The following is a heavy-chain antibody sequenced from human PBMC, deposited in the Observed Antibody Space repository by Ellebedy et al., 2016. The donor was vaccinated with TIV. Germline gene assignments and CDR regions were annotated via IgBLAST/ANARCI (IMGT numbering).Heavy chain of an antibody. D-gene: IGHD3-10*01. CDR2: IYYSGST. V-gene: IGHV4-30-4*08. CDR3: ARARITMVRGPYPGVPNWFDP. Sequence: SETLSLTCIVSGGSISSSGYYWTWIRQHPGKGLEWIGYIYYSGSTYYNPSLKSRVTISVDTSKNQFSLKLSSVTAADTAVYYCARARITMVRGPYPGVPNWFDPWGQGTLVTVSS. J-gene: IGHJ5*02. CDR1: GGSISSSGYY.